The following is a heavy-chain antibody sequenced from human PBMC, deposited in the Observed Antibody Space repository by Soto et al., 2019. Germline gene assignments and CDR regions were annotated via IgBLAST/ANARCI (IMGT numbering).Heavy chain of an antibody. Sequence: ASVKVSCKASGYTFTSSGISWVRQAPGQGLEWMGWISAYNGNTNYAQKLQGRVTMTTDTSTSTAYMELRSLRSDDTAVYYCAGSGSSGSYYNDYFDYWGQGTLVTVSS. J-gene: IGHJ4*02. CDR2: ISAYNGNT. CDR3: AGSGSSGSYYNDYFDY. V-gene: IGHV1-18*01. CDR1: GYTFTSSG. D-gene: IGHD3-10*01.